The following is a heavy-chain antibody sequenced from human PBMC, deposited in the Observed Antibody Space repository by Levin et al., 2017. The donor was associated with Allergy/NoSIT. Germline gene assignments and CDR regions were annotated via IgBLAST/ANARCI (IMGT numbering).Heavy chain of an antibody. CDR3: ARGRALRGDHRYFDY. CDR1: GYTFTSYD. J-gene: IGHJ4*02. Sequence: GESLKISCKASGYTFTSYDINWVRQATGQGLEWMGWMNPNSGNTGYAQKFQGRVTMTRNTSISTAYMELSSLRSEDTAVYYCARGRALRGDHRYFDYWGQGTLVTVSS. V-gene: IGHV1-8*01. CDR2: MNPNSGNT. D-gene: IGHD4-17*01.